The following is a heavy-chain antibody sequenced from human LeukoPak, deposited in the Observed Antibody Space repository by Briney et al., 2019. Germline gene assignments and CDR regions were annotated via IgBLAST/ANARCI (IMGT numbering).Heavy chain of an antibody. D-gene: IGHD2-2*01. CDR2: IYYSGST. Sequence: SETLSLTCTVSGGSISSYYWSWIRQPPGKGLEWIGYIYYSGSTNYNPSLKSRVTISVDTSKNQFSLKLSSVTAADTAVYYCARAGDIVVVPAAIHFDSWGQGTLVTVSS. J-gene: IGHJ4*02. CDR3: ARAGDIVVVPAAIHFDS. V-gene: IGHV4-59*01. CDR1: GGSISSYY.